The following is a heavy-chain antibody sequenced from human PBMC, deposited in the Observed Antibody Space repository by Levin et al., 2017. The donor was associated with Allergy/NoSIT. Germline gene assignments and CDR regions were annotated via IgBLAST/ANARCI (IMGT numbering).Heavy chain of an antibody. CDR1: GYTFTGYY. V-gene: IGHV1-2*02. CDR3: ASVKYSSGGGLFDY. Sequence: ASVKVSCKASGYTFTGYYMHWVRQAPGQGLEWMGWINPNSGGTNYAQKFQGRVTMTRDTSISTASMELSRLSSDDTAVYYCASVKYSSGGGLFDYWGQGTLVTVSS. J-gene: IGHJ4*02. D-gene: IGHD6-19*01. CDR2: INPNSGGT.